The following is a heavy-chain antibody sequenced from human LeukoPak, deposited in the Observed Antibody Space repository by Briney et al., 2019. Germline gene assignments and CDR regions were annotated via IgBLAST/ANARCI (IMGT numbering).Heavy chain of an antibody. CDR1: GFIFSSYN. D-gene: IGHD3-22*01. Sequence: GGSLRLSCLASGFIFSSYNMNWVRQVPGKGLEWVSFISSSSSYMYYADSVKGRFIISRDNAKNSLYLQMNSLRVEDTAVYYCARDLDSSGYTDYWGQGTLVTVSS. CDR3: ARDLDSSGYTDY. V-gene: IGHV3-21*01. CDR2: ISSSSSYM. J-gene: IGHJ4*02.